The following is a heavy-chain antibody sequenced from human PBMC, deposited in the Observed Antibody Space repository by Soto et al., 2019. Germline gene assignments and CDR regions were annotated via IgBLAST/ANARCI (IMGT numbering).Heavy chain of an antibody. CDR1: GFTFEDHG. CDR3: AGDGGVGGAVGASDI. J-gene: IGHJ3*02. V-gene: IGHV3-20*04. D-gene: IGHD1-26*01. Sequence: EVQLVESGGGVVRPGGSLRLSCAASGFTFEDHGMTWVRQVPGKGLEWVAEINWSGSSTSYADSVKGRFTISRDNAKNSLYLQMKRLGAEGTAFYFWAGDGGVGGAVGASDIWGQGAMVPVSS. CDR2: INWSGSST.